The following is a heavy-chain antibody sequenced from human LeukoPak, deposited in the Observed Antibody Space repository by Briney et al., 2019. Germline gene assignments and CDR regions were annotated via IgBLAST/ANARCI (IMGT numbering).Heavy chain of an antibody. Sequence: GGSLRLSCAASGFTFSYYSMNWVRQAPGRGLEWVSCISSSSSLLFYSDLVRGRFTISRDNAKNLLYLHMNSLRVEDTAVYYCAKVDRGDYSSSPVPYYNYYMNVWGKGTTVTVSS. CDR2: ISSSSSLL. CDR3: AKVDRGDYSSSPVPYYNYYMNV. J-gene: IGHJ6*03. D-gene: IGHD6-13*01. V-gene: IGHV3-21*01. CDR1: GFTFSYYS.